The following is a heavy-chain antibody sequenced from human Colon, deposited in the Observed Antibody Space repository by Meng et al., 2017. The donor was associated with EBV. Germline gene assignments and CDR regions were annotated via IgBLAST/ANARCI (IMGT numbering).Heavy chain of an antibody. CDR2: IYYTGST. CDR3: ARNYYFDY. J-gene: IGHJ4*02. V-gene: IGHV4-30-4*01. CDR1: GGSINSGDYY. Sequence: QVRLKVSGPGLVKPSQTLSLTCTVSGGSINSGDYYWSWIRQPPEKGLEWIGYIYYTGSTYYNPSLKSRVTISMDTSKNQFSLRLSSVTAADTAVYYCARNYYFDYWGQGTLVTVSS.